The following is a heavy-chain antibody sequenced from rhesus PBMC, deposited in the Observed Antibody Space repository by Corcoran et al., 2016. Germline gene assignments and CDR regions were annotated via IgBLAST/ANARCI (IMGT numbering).Heavy chain of an antibody. CDR2: VSWDGGST. CDR3: SRDLVVVATFDY. D-gene: IGHD2-21*01. CDR1: GFTVDDYA. J-gene: IGHJ4*01. V-gene: IGHV3-134*01. Sequence: DVQLVESGGALAQPGGSLRLSCAASGFTVDDYAMSWVRQAPGKGLEWVSRVSWDGGSTYNADSVKGRFTISRDNAKNTLFLQMDRLRAEDTALYYCSRDLVVVATFDYWGPGVLVTVSS.